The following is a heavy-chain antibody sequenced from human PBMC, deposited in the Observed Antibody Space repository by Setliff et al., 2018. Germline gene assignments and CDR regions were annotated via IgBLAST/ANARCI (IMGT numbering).Heavy chain of an antibody. V-gene: IGHV4-4*07. CDR1: SGSMRNYY. Sequence: KSSETLSLTCSVSSGSMRNYYWIWIRQPAGEGLEWIGRIYTSGSTNYNPSLKRRVTISVDTSRNQISLTLSSVTAADTAVYYCSRPHGGDYAFDIWGQGTMVTVSS. CDR2: IYTSGST. D-gene: IGHD4-17*01. J-gene: IGHJ3*02. CDR3: SRPHGGDYAFDI.